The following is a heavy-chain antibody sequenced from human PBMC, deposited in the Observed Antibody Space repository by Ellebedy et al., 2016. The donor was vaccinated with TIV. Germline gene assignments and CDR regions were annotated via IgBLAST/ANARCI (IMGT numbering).Heavy chain of an antibody. CDR1: GFTFSDYP. CDR2: IRIITYGATT. J-gene: IGHJ4*02. Sequence: GGSLRLSCRGSGFTFSDYPMAWFRQAPGKGPEWVSFIRIITYGATTQYAASVKGRFIISRDDSKSIAYLQMNSLKTEDTAMYYCTRDPNYGSGLYWGQGTLVTVSS. CDR3: TRDPNYGSGLY. D-gene: IGHD3-10*01. V-gene: IGHV3-49*03.